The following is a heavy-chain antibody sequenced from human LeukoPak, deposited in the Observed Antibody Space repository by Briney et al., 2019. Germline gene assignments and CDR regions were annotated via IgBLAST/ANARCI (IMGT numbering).Heavy chain of an antibody. J-gene: IGHJ4*02. CDR1: GYTFTSYW. CDR3: ARGPFTMAFDY. D-gene: IGHD3-10*01. V-gene: IGHV5-51*01. Sequence: GESLKISCKGSGYTFTSYWIGWVRQMPGKGLEWMGIIYPGDSDTRYSPSFQGLVTISADKSMNTAYLQWSSLKASDTAMYYCARGPFTMAFDYWGQGTLVSVSS. CDR2: IYPGDSDT.